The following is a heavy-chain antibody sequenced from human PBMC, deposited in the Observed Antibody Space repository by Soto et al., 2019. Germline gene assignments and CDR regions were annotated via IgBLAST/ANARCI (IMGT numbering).Heavy chain of an antibody. CDR3: AREGAAAAGYQETPISVAGYYYGMDV. J-gene: IGHJ6*02. Sequence: LSLTCTVSGGSISSYYWSWIRQPAGKGLEWIGRIYTSGSTNYNPSLKSRVTMSVDTSKNQFSLKLSSVTAADTAVYYCAREGAAAAGYQETPISVAGYYYGMDVWGQGTTVT. CDR1: GGSISSYY. V-gene: IGHV4-4*07. D-gene: IGHD6-13*01. CDR2: IYTSGST.